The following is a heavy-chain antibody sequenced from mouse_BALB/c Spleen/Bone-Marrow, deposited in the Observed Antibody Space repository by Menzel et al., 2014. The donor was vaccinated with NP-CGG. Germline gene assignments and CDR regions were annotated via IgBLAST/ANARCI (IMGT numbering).Heavy chain of an antibody. CDR2: INPSNGDT. Sequence: VQLQQSGAELVRPGASVKLSCKASGYTFTSYCMHWVKLRPEQGFEWIGEINPSNGDTNYNEKFKRKATLTVDKSSSTAYMQLSSLTSEDSAVYYCANYGDDWGQGTALTVSS. J-gene: IGHJ2*01. D-gene: IGHD1-2*01. CDR1: GYTFTSYC. V-gene: IGHV1S81*02. CDR3: ANYGDD.